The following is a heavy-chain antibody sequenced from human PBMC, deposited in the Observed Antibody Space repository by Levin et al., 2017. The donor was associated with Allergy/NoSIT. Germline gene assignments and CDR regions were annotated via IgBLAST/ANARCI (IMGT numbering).Heavy chain of an antibody. Sequence: GSLRLSCIVSGGSMFDHYWSWVRQPAGKGLEWLGRSYIRGSASYSPSLKCRLTLSLDTSKNQFSLRLTSVTAADTAVYYCARSPRYCRGDNCYLDYWGQGTLVTVSS. CDR3: ARSPRYCRGDNCYLDY. V-gene: IGHV4-4*07. CDR1: GGSMFDHY. J-gene: IGHJ4*02. D-gene: IGHD2-15*01. CDR2: SYIRGSA.